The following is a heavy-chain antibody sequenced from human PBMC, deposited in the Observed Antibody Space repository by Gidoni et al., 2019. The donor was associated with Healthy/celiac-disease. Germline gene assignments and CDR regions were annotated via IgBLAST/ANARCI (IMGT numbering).Heavy chain of an antibody. Sequence: EVQLVESGGGLVQPGRSLRLSCAASGFTFDDYAMHWVRQAPGKGLEWGSGISWNSGSIGYADSVKGRFTISRDNAKNSLYLQMNSLRAEDTALYYCAKDIGHCSSTSCYTSYYYYYGMDVWGQGTTVTVSS. CDR3: AKDIGHCSSTSCYTSYYYYYGMDV. J-gene: IGHJ6*02. V-gene: IGHV3-9*01. CDR1: GFTFDDYA. CDR2: ISWNSGSI. D-gene: IGHD2-2*02.